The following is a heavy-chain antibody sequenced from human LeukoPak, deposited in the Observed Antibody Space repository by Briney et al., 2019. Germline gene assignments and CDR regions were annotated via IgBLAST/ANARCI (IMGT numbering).Heavy chain of an antibody. J-gene: IGHJ6*02. Sequence: PGRSLRLSCAASGFTFSSYGMHWVRQAPGKGLEWVAVISYDGSNKYYADSVKGRFTISRDNSKNTLYLQMNSLRAEDTAVYYCAKDASDIVVVVAATPTYYYGMDVWGHGTTVTVSS. CDR1: GFTFSSYG. V-gene: IGHV3-30*18. CDR3: AKDASDIVVVVAATPTYYYGMDV. CDR2: ISYDGSNK. D-gene: IGHD2-15*01.